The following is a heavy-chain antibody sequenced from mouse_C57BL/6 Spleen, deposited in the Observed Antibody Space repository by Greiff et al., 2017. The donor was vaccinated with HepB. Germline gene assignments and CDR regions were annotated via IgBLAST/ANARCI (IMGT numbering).Heavy chain of an antibody. J-gene: IGHJ4*01. CDR1: GYAFSSSW. V-gene: IGHV1-82*01. Sequence: VQLQQSGPELVKPGASVKISCKASGYAFSSSWMNWVKQRPGKGLEWIGRIYPGDGDTNYNGKFKGKATLTADKSSSTAYMQLSSLTSEDSAVYFCARKPYYYGSSLYAMDDWGQGTSVTVSS. CDR3: ARKPYYYGSSLYAMDD. D-gene: IGHD1-1*01. CDR2: IYPGDGDT.